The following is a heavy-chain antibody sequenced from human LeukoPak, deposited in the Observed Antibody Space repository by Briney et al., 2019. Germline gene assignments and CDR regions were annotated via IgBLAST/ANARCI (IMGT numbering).Heavy chain of an antibody. J-gene: IGHJ4*02. CDR1: RGSISSYY. CDR2: IYYSGST. CDR3: ARGSYRYGLDY. D-gene: IGHD3-16*02. V-gene: IGHV4-59*01. Sequence: SETLSLTCTVSRGSISSYYWSWIRQPPGKGLEWIGYIYYSGSTNYNPSLKSRVTISVDTSKNQFSLKLSSVAAAETAVYYCARGSYRYGLDYWGQGTLVTVSS.